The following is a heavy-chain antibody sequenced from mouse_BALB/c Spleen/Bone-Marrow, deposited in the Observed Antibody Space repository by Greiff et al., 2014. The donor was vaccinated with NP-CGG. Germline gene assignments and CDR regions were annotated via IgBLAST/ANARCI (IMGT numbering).Heavy chain of an antibody. V-gene: IGHV1-9*01. Sequence: VHLVESGAELMKPGASVKISCKATGYTFSTHWIEWVKQRPGHGLEWIGEILPGSGTTNYNEKFKGKATFTADTSSNTAYMQLSSLTSEDSAVYYCARLITTGGFAYWGQGTLVTVSA. J-gene: IGHJ3*01. CDR2: ILPGSGTT. CDR3: ARLITTGGFAY. CDR1: GYTFSTHW. D-gene: IGHD2-4*01.